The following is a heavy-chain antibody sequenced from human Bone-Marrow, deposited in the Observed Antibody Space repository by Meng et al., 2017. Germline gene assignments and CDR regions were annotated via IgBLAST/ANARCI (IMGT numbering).Heavy chain of an antibody. J-gene: IGHJ4*02. CDR3: TRSSPHGSGSYPAY. CDR2: INSDGSST. V-gene: IGHV3-74*02. CDR1: EFTFSSYW. Sequence: VQLVESGGGLVKPGGSLRLSCAASEFTFSSYWMHWVRQAPGKGLVWVSRINSDGSSTSYADSVKGRFTISRDNAKNTLHLQMNSLRAEDTAVYYCTRSSPHGSGSYPAYWGQGTLVTVSS. D-gene: IGHD3-10*01.